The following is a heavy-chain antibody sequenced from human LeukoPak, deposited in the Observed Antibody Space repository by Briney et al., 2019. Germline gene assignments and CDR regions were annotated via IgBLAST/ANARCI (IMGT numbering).Heavy chain of an antibody. Sequence: GRSLRLSCAASGFTFSCYAMHWVRQAPGKGLEWVAVISYDGSNKDYADSVKGRFTISRDNSKNTLYLQMNSLRAEDTAVYYCARDRGGGDFDYWGQGTLVTVSS. CDR3: ARDRGGGDFDY. CDR1: GFTFSCYA. CDR2: ISYDGSNK. J-gene: IGHJ4*02. V-gene: IGHV3-30-3*01. D-gene: IGHD2-15*01.